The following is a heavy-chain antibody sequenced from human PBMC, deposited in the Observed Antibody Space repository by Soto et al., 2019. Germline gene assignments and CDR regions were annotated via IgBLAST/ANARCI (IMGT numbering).Heavy chain of an antibody. CDR1: GFPFSRYA. J-gene: IGHJ4*02. CDR2: VSYDGSEK. Sequence: PGGSLRLSCAASGFPFSRYAMHWVRQAPGKGLEWVAVVSYDGSEKYYADSMKGRFTISRDNSKNTFYLQMSSLRVDDTAMYYCARDSRVYTFFEVDYWGQGILVTVSS. D-gene: IGHD6-13*01. CDR3: ARDSRVYTFFEVDY. V-gene: IGHV3-30*03.